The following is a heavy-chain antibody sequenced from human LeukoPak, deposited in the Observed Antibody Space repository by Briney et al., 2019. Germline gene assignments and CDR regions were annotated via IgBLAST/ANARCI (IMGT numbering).Heavy chain of an antibody. CDR2: ISSGGSIF. V-gene: IGHV3-48*03. CDR1: GFTFSSYE. CDR3: AREEAYCSGTSCFRFFDY. D-gene: IGHD2-15*01. J-gene: IGHJ4*02. Sequence: GGSLRLSCAASGFTFSSYEINWVRQAPGKGLEWISYISSGGSIFYNADPVMGRFTISRDNAKNSLYLQMNSLRAEDTAVYYCAREEAYCSGTSCFRFFDYWGQGTLASVSS.